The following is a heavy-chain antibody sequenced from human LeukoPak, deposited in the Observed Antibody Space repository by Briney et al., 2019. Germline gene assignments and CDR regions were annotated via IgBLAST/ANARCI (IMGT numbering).Heavy chain of an antibody. D-gene: IGHD2-15*01. V-gene: IGHV4-59*12. CDR3: ARERPYCSGGSCYGPFDY. Sequence: PSETLSLTCTVSGGSISSYYWSWIRQPPGKGLEWIGYIYYSGTTYYNPSLKSRVTISVDTSKSQFSLKLSSVTAADTAVYYCARERPYCSGGSCYGPFDYWGQGTLVTVSS. J-gene: IGHJ4*02. CDR1: GGSISSYY. CDR2: IYYSGTT.